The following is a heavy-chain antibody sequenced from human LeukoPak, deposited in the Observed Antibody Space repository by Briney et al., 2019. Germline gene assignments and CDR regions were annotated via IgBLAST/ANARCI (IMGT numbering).Heavy chain of an antibody. CDR2: INHSGST. V-gene: IGHV4-34*01. J-gene: IGHJ5*02. CDR1: GGSFSGYY. D-gene: IGHD6-13*01. CDR3: VVAAAGTLRFDP. Sequence: SETLSLTCAVYGGSFSGYYWSWIRQPPGKGLEWIGEINHSGSTNYNPSLKSRVTISVDTSKNQFSLKLSSVTAADTAVYYCVVAAAGTLRFDPWGQGTLVTVSS.